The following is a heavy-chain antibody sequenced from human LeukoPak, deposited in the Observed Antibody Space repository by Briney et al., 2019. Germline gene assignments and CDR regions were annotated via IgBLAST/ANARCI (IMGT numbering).Heavy chain of an antibody. J-gene: IGHJ4*02. D-gene: IGHD6-19*01. V-gene: IGHV3-23*01. CDR1: GFTFSSYA. Sequence: GGSLRFSCAASGFTFSSYAMSWVRQAPGKGLEWVSAISGSGGSTYYADSVKGRFTISRDNSKNTLYLQMNSLRAEDTAVYYCAKDKTGYSSGCFDYWGQGTLVTVSS. CDR2: ISGSGGST. CDR3: AKDKTGYSSGCFDY.